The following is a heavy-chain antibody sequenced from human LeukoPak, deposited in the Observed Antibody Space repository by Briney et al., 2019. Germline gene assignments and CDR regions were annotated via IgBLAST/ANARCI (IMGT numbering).Heavy chain of an antibody. CDR3: ARVGNYGSGSYYHWYYFDY. J-gene: IGHJ4*02. V-gene: IGHV1-69*01. Sequence: SVTVSFKASGGTFTSYAISWVRQAPGQGLEWMGGIIPIFGTANYAQKFQGRVTITADESTSTAYMELSSLRSEDTAVYYCARVGNYGSGSYYHWYYFDYWGQGTLVTVSS. CDR1: GGTFTSYA. CDR2: IIPIFGTA. D-gene: IGHD3-10*01.